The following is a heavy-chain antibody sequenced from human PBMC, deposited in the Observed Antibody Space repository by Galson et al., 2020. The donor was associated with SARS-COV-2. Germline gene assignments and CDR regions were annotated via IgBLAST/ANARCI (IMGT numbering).Heavy chain of an antibody. V-gene: IGHV1-24*01. Sequence: ASVKVSCKVSGYTLTELSMHWVRPAPGKGLEWMGGFDPEDGETIYAQTFQGRVTMTEDTSTDTAYMELSSLRSEDTAVYYCATTTPVDQTNWFDPWGQGTLVTVSS. J-gene: IGHJ5*02. CDR3: ATTTPVDQTNWFDP. CDR1: GYTLTELS. CDR2: FDPEDGET.